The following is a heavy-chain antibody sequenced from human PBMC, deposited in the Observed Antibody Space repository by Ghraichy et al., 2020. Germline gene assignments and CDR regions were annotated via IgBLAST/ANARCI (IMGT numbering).Heavy chain of an antibody. J-gene: IGHJ2*01. CDR3: ARDITIFGVVPTPYWYFDL. D-gene: IGHD3-3*01. CDR2: ISSSSSTI. V-gene: IGHV3-48*02. CDR1: GFTFSSYS. Sequence: GGSLRLSCAASGFTFSSYSMNWVRQAPGKGLEWVSYISSSSSTIYYADSVKGRFTISRDNAKNSLYLQMNSLRDEDTAVYYCARDITIFGVVPTPYWYFDLWGRGTLVTVSS.